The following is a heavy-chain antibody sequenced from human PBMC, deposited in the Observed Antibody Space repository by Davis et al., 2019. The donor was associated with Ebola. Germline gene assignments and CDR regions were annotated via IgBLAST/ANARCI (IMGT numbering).Heavy chain of an antibody. CDR2: INSDGSST. CDR3: AKDQGIAVAGTRLANWFDP. CDR1: GFTFSSYW. J-gene: IGHJ5*02. D-gene: IGHD6-19*01. V-gene: IGHV3-74*01. Sequence: PGGSLRLSCAASGFTFSSYWMHWVRQAPGKGLVWVSRINSDGSSTSYADSVKGRFTISRDNAKNTLYLQMNSLRAEDTAVYYCAKDQGIAVAGTRLANWFDPWGQGTLVTVSS.